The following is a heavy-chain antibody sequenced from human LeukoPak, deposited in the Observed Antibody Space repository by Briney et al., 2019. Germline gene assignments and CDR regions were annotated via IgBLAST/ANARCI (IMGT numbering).Heavy chain of an antibody. J-gene: IGHJ4*02. V-gene: IGHV3-48*01. Sequence: PGGSLRLSCAASGFTLSSYGMNWVRQAPGKGPEWVSYISSSSSSIYYADSVKGRFTISRDNAKNSLYLQMNSLRAEDTAVYYCARDPDYWGQGTLVTVSS. CDR1: GFTLSSYG. CDR2: ISSSSSSI. CDR3: ARDPDY.